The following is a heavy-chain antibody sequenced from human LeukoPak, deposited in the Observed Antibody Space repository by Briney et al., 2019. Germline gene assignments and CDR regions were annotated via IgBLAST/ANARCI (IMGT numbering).Heavy chain of an antibody. Sequence: SETLSLTCTVSGYSISSGYYWGWIRQPPGKGLEWIGSIYHRGSTYYNPSLKSRVTISVDTSKNQFSLKLSSVTAADTAVYYCARDPIVVPAAPDAFDIWGQGTMVTVSS. D-gene: IGHD2-2*01. CDR3: ARDPIVVPAAPDAFDI. CDR1: GYSISSGYY. V-gene: IGHV4-38-2*02. CDR2: IYHRGST. J-gene: IGHJ3*02.